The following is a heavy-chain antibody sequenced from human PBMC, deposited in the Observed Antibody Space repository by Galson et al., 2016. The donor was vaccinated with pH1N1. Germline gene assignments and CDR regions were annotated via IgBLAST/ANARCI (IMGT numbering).Heavy chain of an antibody. CDR2: IDWDDNK. J-gene: IGHJ4*02. Sequence: PALVKPTQTLTLTCTFSGFPLSTRGMCVSWIRQPPGKALEWLALIDWDDNKYYSTSLKTRLTISKDTSKNQVVLTMTNMDPVDTATYYCARNLYGDYSHYFDYWGQGTLVTVSS. CDR3: ARNLYGDYSHYFDY. CDR1: GFPLSTRGMC. V-gene: IGHV2-70*01. D-gene: IGHD4-17*01.